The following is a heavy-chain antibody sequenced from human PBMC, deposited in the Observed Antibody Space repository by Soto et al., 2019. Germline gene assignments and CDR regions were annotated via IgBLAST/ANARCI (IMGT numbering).Heavy chain of an antibody. CDR2: IKQDGSEK. CDR3: ARVTGYYESSGYFDY. V-gene: IGHV3-7*04. CDR1: GFTFSSYW. D-gene: IGHD3-22*01. J-gene: IGHJ4*02. Sequence: EVQLVESGGGLVQPGGSLRLSCAASGFTFSSYWMSWVRQAPGKGLEWVANIKQDGSEKYYVDSVKGRFTISRDNAKNSRTLQRNTLRAEDTAVYYCARVTGYYESSGYFDYWGQRTMVTVSS.